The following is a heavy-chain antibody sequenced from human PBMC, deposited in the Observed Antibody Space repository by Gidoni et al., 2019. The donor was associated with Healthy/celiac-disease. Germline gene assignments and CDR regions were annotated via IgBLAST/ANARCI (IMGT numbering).Heavy chain of an antibody. CDR3: ARWGFGSHLIAAAGTG. J-gene: IGHJ4*02. D-gene: IGHD6-13*01. CDR1: GFTFSDYY. CDR2: ISSSSSYT. V-gene: IGHV3-11*05. Sequence: QVQLVESGGGLVKPGGSLRLSCAASGFTFSDYYMSWSRQAPGKGLGWVSYISSSSSYTNYADSVKGRFTISRDNAKNSLYLQMNSLRAEDTAVYYCARWGFGSHLIAAAGTGWGQGTLVTVSS.